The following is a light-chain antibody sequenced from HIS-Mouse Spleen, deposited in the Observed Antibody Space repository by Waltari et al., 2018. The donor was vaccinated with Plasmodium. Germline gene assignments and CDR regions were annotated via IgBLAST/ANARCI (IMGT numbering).Light chain of an antibody. CDR3: QQRSNWPT. CDR1: QAVSSY. CDR2: DAP. Sequence: DIVLTQSPATLSLSPGERATLSCPASQAVSSYLAWYQQKPGQAPRLLIYDAPNRATGIPARFSGSGSGTDFTLTISSLEPEDFAVYYCQQRSNWPTFGQGTKLEIK. J-gene: IGKJ2*01. V-gene: IGKV3-11*01.